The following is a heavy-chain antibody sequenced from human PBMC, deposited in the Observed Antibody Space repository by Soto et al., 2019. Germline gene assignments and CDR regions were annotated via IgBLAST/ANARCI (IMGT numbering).Heavy chain of an antibody. V-gene: IGHV4-39*01. Sequence: PSETLSLTCTVSGGSISDDTYYWGWIRQPPGKGLEWIGSIYYSGTSSYNPSLESRVTMSVDTSKKQLSLRLRSVTATDTAVYYCAILHCTSPGCVPLYPWGHGSLVTVSS. CDR2: IYYSGTS. D-gene: IGHD2-2*01. CDR3: AILHCTSPGCVPLYP. CDR1: GGSISDDTYY. J-gene: IGHJ1*01.